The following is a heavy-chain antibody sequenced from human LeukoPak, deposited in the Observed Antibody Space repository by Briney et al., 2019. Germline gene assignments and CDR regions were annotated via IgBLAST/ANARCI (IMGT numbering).Heavy chain of an antibody. CDR3: MRGGGDY. D-gene: IGHD3-16*01. CDR2: IKPGGGER. Sequence: GGSLRLSCVASGLTLSTYGMNWVRQAPGKGLEWVANIKPGGGERYYVDSVKGRFTSSRDNAKNSVDLQMNSLRGEDTAVYYCMRGGGDYWGQGTLVTVSS. CDR1: GLTLSTYG. J-gene: IGHJ4*02. V-gene: IGHV3-7*01.